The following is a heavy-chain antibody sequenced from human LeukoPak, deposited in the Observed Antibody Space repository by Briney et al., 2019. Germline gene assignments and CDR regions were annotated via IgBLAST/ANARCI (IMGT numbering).Heavy chain of an antibody. CDR3: ARPAGTYDYSYGMDV. J-gene: IGHJ6*02. CDR1: GFSFSSNG. V-gene: IGHV3-30-3*01. D-gene: IGHD6-19*01. Sequence: GGSLRLSCAASGFSFSSNGMHWVRQAPGKGLEWVAVISYDGSDKYYADSVKGRFTISRDNSKNTLYLQMNSLRAEDTAVYYCARPAGTYDYSYGMDVWGQGTTVTVPS. CDR2: ISYDGSDK.